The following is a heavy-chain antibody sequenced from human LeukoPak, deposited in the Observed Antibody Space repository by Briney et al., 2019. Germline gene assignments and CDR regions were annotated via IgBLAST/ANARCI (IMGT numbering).Heavy chain of an antibody. D-gene: IGHD7-27*01. V-gene: IGHV5-51*01. CDR2: IDRSDSDI. CDR1: GYSFTSYW. Sequence: GESLKISCKASGYSFTSYWIGWVRQMPGKGLEWMGIIDRSDSDIRYTPSFQGQVTISADKSLTTAYLQWNSLMASDTAIYYCARQTAMGRSGDYWGQGTLVTVSS. J-gene: IGHJ4*02. CDR3: ARQTAMGRSGDY.